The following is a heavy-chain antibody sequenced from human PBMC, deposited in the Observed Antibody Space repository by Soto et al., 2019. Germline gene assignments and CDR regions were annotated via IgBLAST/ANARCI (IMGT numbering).Heavy chain of an antibody. J-gene: IGHJ4*02. CDR1: GGSISSGGYY. D-gene: IGHD6-13*01. CDR2: IYYSGST. V-gene: IGHV4-31*03. Sequence: TLSLTCTVSGGSISSGGYYWSWIRQHPGKGLEWIGYIYYSGSTYYNPSLKSRVTISVDTSKNQFSLKLSSVTTADTAVYYCARVDSSSWMPFDYWGQGTLVTVSS. CDR3: ARVDSSSWMPFDY.